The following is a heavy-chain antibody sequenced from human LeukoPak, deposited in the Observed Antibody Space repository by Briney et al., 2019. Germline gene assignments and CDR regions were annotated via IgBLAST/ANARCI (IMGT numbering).Heavy chain of an antibody. V-gene: IGHV4-39*01. CDR1: GVSISSSNSY. Sequence: SETLSLTRTVSGVSISSSNSYWGWIRQPPGKGLEWIGSIYYSGNTYYNASLKSQVSISIDTSKSRFSLKLTSVTAADTAVYYCARQTGSGLFILPGGQGTLVTVSS. J-gene: IGHJ4*02. D-gene: IGHD3/OR15-3a*01. CDR3: ARQTGSGLFILP. CDR2: IYYSGNT.